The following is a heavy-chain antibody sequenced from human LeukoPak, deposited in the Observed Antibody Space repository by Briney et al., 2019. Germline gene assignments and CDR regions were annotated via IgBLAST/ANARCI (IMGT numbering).Heavy chain of an antibody. CDR1: GFTFDDYA. CDR3: AKDTLYSSGWGPFDY. J-gene: IGHJ4*02. Sequence: GGSLRLSCAASGFTFDDYAMHWVRQAPGKGLEWVSGISWNSGSIGYADSVKGRFTISRDNAKNSLYLRMNSLRAEDTALYYCAKDTLYSSGWGPFDYWGQGTLVTVSS. CDR2: ISWNSGSI. D-gene: IGHD6-19*01. V-gene: IGHV3-9*01.